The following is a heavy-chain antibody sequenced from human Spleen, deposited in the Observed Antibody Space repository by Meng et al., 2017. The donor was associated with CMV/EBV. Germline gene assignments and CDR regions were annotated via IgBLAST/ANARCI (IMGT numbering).Heavy chain of an antibody. V-gene: IGHV3-21*04. CDR3: ARGAYYGMDV. CDR1: GFSFSSYA. J-gene: IGHJ6*02. Sequence: GGSLRLSCAASGFSFSSYAMNWVRQAPGKGLEWVSSISSTSTYIYYTDSVKGRFTISRDNSKNTLYLQMNSLRAEDTAVYYCARGAYYGMDVWGQGTTVTVSS. CDR2: ISSTSTYI.